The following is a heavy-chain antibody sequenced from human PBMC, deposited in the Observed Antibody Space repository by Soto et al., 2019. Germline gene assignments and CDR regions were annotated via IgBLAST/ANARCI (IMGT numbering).Heavy chain of an antibody. D-gene: IGHD3-16*01. CDR2: IDPSDSYI. CDR3: ARHYICRGGDCYYYGMDV. CDR1: GYSFTKYW. Sequence: GESLKISCKGSGYSFTKYWISWVRQMPGKGLEWMGRIDPSDSYINYSPSFQGHVTISADKSINTAYLQWSSLRASDTAIYYCARHYICRGGDCYYYGMDVWGQGTKVTVSS. J-gene: IGHJ6*02. V-gene: IGHV5-10-1*01.